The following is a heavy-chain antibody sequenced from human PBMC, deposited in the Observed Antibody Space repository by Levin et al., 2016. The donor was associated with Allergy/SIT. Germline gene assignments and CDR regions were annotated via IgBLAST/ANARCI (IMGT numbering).Heavy chain of an antibody. CDR3: ARDPMGGGWDPYWYFDL. J-gene: IGHJ2*01. Sequence: SETLSLTCTVSGGSISSYYWSWIRQPPGKGLEWIGYIYYSGSTNYNPSLKSRVTISVDTSKNQFSLKLSSVTAADTAVYYCARDPMGGGWDPYWYFDLWGRGTLVTVSS. CDR2: IYYSGST. CDR1: GGSISSYY. V-gene: IGHV4-59*01. D-gene: IGHD6-19*01.